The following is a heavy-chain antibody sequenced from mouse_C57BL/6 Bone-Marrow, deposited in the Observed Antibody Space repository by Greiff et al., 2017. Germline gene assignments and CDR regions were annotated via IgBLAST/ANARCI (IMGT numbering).Heavy chain of an antibody. V-gene: IGHV1-81*01. CDR1: GYTFTSYG. Sequence: QVQLKESGAELARPGASVKLSCKASGYTFTSYGISWVKQRTGQGLEWIGEIYPRSGNTYYNEKFKGKATLTADKSSSTAYMELRSLTSEDSAVYFCARESYDYDVPYWGQGTLVTVSA. J-gene: IGHJ3*01. CDR3: ARESYDYDVPY. D-gene: IGHD2-4*01. CDR2: IYPRSGNT.